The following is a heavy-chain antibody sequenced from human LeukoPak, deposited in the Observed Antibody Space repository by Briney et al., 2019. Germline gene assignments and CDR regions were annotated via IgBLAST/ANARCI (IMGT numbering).Heavy chain of an antibody. D-gene: IGHD2-8*02. CDR1: GGSISSYY. CDR3: ARGYQRDYWADY. J-gene: IGHJ4*02. V-gene: IGHV4-59*01. CDR2: IYYSGST. Sequence: SETLSLTCTVSGGSISSYYWSWIRQPPGKGLEWIGCIYYSGSTNYNPSLKSRVTISVDTSKNQFSLKLSSVTAADTAVYYCARGYQRDYWADYWGQGTLVTVSS.